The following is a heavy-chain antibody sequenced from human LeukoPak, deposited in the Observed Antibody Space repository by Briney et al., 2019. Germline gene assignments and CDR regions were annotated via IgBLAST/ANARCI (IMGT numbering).Heavy chain of an antibody. D-gene: IGHD4-17*01. CDR2: ISYDGSNK. CDR3: ARESVGYGDYVYYYYGMDV. Sequence: PGRSLRLSCAASGFTFSSYAMHWVRQAPGKGLEWVAVISYDGSNKYYADSVKGRFTISRDNSKNTLYLQMNSLRAEDTAVYYCARESVGYGDYVYYYYGMDVWGQGTTVTVSS. V-gene: IGHV3-30-3*01. J-gene: IGHJ6*02. CDR1: GFTFSSYA.